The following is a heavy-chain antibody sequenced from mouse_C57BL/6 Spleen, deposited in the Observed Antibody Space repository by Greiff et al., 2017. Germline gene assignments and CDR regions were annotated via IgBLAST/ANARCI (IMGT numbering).Heavy chain of an antibody. CDR1: GYTFTDYY. D-gene: IGHD2-1*01. CDR2: INPNNGGT. CDR3: AAGKYEAWFAY. J-gene: IGHJ3*01. Sequence: EVQLQQSGPELVKPGASVKISCKASGYTFTDYYMNWVKQSHGKSLEWIGDINPNNGGTSYNQKFKGKATLTVDKSSSTAYMELRRLTSEDSAVYYCAAGKYEAWFAYWGQGTLVTVSA. V-gene: IGHV1-26*01.